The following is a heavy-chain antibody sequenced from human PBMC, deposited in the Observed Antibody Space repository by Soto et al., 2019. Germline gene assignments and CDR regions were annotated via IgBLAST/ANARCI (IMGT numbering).Heavy chain of an antibody. CDR3: ARSGDNYNVLDY. V-gene: IGHV3-11*03. CDR1: GFSISDHF. CDR2: SSNSGTFT. J-gene: IGHJ4*02. Sequence: GGSLRLSCAASGFSISDHFMSWIRQAPGKGLEWVSYSSNSGTFTKYADSVKGRFSISRDNAKNSLYLEINSLRGEDTAIYYCARSGDNYNVLDYWGQGT. D-gene: IGHD3-10*02.